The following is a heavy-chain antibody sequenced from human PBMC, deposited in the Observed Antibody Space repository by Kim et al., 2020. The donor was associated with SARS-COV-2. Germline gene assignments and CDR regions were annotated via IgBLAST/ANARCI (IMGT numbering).Heavy chain of an antibody. V-gene: IGHV4-31*03. J-gene: IGHJ4*02. D-gene: IGHD3-22*01. CDR2: IYYSGST. CDR1: GGSISSGGYY. CDR3: ARDPISGFLDY. Sequence: SETLSLTCTVSGGSISSGGYYWSWIRQHPGKGLEWIGYIYYSGSTYYNPSLKSRVTISVDTSKNQFSLKLSSVTAADTAVYYCARDPISGFLDYWGQGTLVTVSS.